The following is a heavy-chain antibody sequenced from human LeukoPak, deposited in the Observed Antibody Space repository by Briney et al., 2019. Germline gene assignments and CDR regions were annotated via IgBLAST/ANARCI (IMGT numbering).Heavy chain of an antibody. V-gene: IGHV3-13*01. CDR2: IGTAGDT. CDR1: GFTFSSYD. J-gene: IGHJ4*02. D-gene: IGHD6-19*01. CDR3: ARALYSSGWYYFDY. Sequence: GGSLRLSRAASGFTFSSYDMHWVRQATGKGLEWVSAIGTAGDTYYPGSVKGRFTISRENAKNSLYLQMNSLRAGDTAVYYCARALYSSGWYYFDYWGQGTLVTVSS.